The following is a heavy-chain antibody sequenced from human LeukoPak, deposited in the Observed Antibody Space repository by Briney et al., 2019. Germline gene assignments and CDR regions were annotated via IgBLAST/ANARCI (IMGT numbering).Heavy chain of an antibody. Sequence: GGSLRLSCAASGFTFSNYNMNWVRQAPGKGLEWVSSISSSSSYIYYADSLRGRSTISRDNAENSLYLQMISLRAEDTAVYYCARGRDGSQSPIDYWGQGTLVTVSS. CDR2: ISSSSSYI. V-gene: IGHV3-21*01. CDR3: ARGRDGSQSPIDY. J-gene: IGHJ4*02. CDR1: GFTFSNYN. D-gene: IGHD5-24*01.